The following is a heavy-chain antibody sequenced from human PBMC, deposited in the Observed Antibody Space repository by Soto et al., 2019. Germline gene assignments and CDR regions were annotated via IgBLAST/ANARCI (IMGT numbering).Heavy chain of an antibody. Sequence: QVQLVESGGGVVQPGRSLRLSCAASGFTFSSYGMHWVRQAPGKGLEWVAVIWYDGSNKYYADSVKGRFTISRDNSKNTLYLQMNSLRAEDTAVYYCARERTTIFGGESDAFDIWCQGTMVTVSS. J-gene: IGHJ3*02. CDR2: IWYDGSNK. D-gene: IGHD3-3*01. CDR3: ARERTTIFGGESDAFDI. V-gene: IGHV3-33*01. CDR1: GFTFSSYG.